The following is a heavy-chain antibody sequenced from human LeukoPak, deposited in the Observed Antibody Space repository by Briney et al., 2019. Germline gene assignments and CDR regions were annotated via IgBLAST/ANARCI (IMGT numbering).Heavy chain of an antibody. Sequence: ASVKVSCKASGYTFTGYYMHWVRQAPGQGLEWMGWINPNSGGTNYAQKFQGRVTMTMDTSISTAYMELSRLRSDDTAVYYCARDHVTMPGRGCWFDPWGQGTLVTVSS. V-gene: IGHV1-2*02. CDR3: ARDHVTMPGRGCWFDP. CDR2: INPNSGGT. CDR1: GYTFTGYY. J-gene: IGHJ5*02. D-gene: IGHD3-10*01.